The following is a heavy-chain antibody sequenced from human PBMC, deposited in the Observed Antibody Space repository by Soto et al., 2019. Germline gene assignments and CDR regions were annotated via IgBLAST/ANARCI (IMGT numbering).Heavy chain of an antibody. CDR3: ARHHGPTTSENGFDP. D-gene: IGHD5-12*01. Sequence: QVHLVQSGVEVKTPGASVKVSCQASGYTFFTYDISWVRQAPGQGLEWMGWISTYSGDTKYAQKFKGRVTMTTDTSTTTAYLELRSLRSDDTAVYYCARHHGPTTSENGFDPWGQGTVVTVSS. J-gene: IGHJ5*02. CDR1: GYTFFTYD. V-gene: IGHV1-18*01. CDR2: ISTYSGDT.